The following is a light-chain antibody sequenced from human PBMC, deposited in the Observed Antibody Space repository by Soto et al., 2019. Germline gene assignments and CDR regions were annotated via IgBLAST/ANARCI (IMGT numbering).Light chain of an antibody. CDR2: GAS. CDR3: QQYGSSWT. CDR1: QSVSSTY. V-gene: IGKV3-20*01. J-gene: IGKJ1*01. Sequence: EIVLTQSPGTLSLSPGERATLSCRASQSVSSTYLAWYQQKPGQAPRLLIYGASSRATGIPDRFSGSGSGTHFILNISRLEPEDFAMYYCQQYGSSWTFGQGTKGESK.